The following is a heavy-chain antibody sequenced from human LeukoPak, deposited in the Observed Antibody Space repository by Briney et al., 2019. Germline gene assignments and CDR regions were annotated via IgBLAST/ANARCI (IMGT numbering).Heavy chain of an antibody. J-gene: IGHJ6*02. Sequence: GGSLRLSCAASGFTFSSYWMSWVRQAPGKGLEWVANIKQDGSEKYYVDSVKGRFTISRDNAKNSLYLQMNSLRAEDTAVYYCASGEMATIEPNWGSSYYYGMDVWGQGTTVTVSS. CDR2: IKQDGSEK. V-gene: IGHV3-7*01. D-gene: IGHD5-24*01. CDR3: ASGEMATIEPNWGSSYYYGMDV. CDR1: GFTFSSYW.